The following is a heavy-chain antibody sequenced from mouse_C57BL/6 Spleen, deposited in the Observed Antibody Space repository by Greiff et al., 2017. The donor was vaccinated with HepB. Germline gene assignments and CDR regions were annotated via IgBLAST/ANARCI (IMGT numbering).Heavy chain of an antibody. V-gene: IGHV1-69*01. CDR3: ARTILLRYFDY. Sequence: QVQLQQPGAELVMPGASVKLSCKASGYTFPSYWMHWVKQRPGQGLEWIGEIDPSDSYTNYNQKFKGKSTLTVDKSSSTAYMQLSSLTSEDSAVYYCARTILLRYFDYWGQGTTLTVSS. CDR2: IDPSDSYT. CDR1: GYTFPSYW. J-gene: IGHJ2*01. D-gene: IGHD1-1*01.